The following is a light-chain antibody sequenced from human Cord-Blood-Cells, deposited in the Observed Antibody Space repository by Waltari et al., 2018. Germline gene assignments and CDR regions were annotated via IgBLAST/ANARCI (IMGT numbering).Light chain of an antibody. CDR3: QQRSNWPRT. Sequence: EIVLTQSPATLSLSPGERATLSCRASQSVSSYLAWYQQKPGQAPRLLIYDASNGATGIPCRFSGGGFGTDVTLTISSLEPEDFAVYYCQQRSNWPRTFGQGTKVEIK. CDR2: DAS. CDR1: QSVSSY. V-gene: IGKV3-11*01. J-gene: IGKJ1*01.